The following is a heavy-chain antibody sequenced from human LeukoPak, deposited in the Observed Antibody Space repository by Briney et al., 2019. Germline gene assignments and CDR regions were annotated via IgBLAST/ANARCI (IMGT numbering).Heavy chain of an antibody. J-gene: IGHJ4*02. V-gene: IGHV1-3*01. Sequence: ASVKVSCKASGYTFTSYAMHWVRQAPGQRLEWMGWINAGNGNTKYSQKFQGRVTITRDTSASIAYMELSSLRSEDTAVYYCARSIMITFGGVIAPGYWGQGTLVTVSS. CDR1: GYTFTSYA. CDR2: INAGNGNT. D-gene: IGHD3-16*02. CDR3: ARSIMITFGGVIAPGY.